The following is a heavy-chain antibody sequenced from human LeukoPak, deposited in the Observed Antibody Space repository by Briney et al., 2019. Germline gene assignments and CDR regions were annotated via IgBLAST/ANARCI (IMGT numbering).Heavy chain of an antibody. J-gene: IGHJ4*02. CDR3: ARDPGYSYGNPVDY. Sequence: PGGSLRLSCAASGFTFSSYVMHWVRQAPGKGLGWVALIWSDGSNKYYAGSVKGRFTISRDNSENTLYLQMNSLRAEDTAVYYCARDPGYSYGNPVDYWGQGTLVTVSS. D-gene: IGHD5-18*01. V-gene: IGHV3-33*01. CDR1: GFTFSSYV. CDR2: IWSDGSNK.